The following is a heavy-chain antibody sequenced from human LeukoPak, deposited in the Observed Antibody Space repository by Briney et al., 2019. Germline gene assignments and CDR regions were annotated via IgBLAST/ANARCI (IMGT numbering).Heavy chain of an antibody. CDR3: ARVRLGELSLYTNWFDP. V-gene: IGHV4-59*01. J-gene: IGHJ5*02. CDR2: IYYSGST. Sequence: SETLSLTCTVSGGSISSYYWSWIRQPPGKGLEWIGYIYYSGSTNYNPSLKSRVTISVDTSKNQFSLKLSSVTAADTAVYYCARVRLGELSLYTNWFDPWGQGILVTVSS. CDR1: GGSISSYY. D-gene: IGHD3-16*02.